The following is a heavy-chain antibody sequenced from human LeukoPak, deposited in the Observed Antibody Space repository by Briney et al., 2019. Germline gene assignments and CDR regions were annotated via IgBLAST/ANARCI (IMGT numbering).Heavy chain of an antibody. Sequence: GGSLRLSCAASGFTFSSYWMSWVRQAPGKGLEWVANIKQDGSEKYYVDSVKGRFTISRDNAKNTLYLQMNSLRAEDTAVYYCARGIRCSSTSCYMGWFDPWGQGTLVTVSS. D-gene: IGHD2-2*02. CDR2: IKQDGSEK. V-gene: IGHV3-7*01. CDR1: GFTFSSYW. J-gene: IGHJ5*02. CDR3: ARGIRCSSTSCYMGWFDP.